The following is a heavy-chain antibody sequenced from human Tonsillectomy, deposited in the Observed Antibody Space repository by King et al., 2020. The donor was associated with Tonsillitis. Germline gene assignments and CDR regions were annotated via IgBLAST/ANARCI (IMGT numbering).Heavy chain of an antibody. V-gene: IGHV3-53*01. Sequence: VQLVESGGGLIQPGGSLRLSCAASGFTVSSKYMSWVRQAPGKGLEWVSVLYSGGDTYYADSVKGRFTISRDNSKNTMYLQMNSLRAEDTAVYYCARSMSFGCGWYGDAFDIWGQGTMVTVSS. D-gene: IGHD6-19*01. CDR2: LYSGGDT. J-gene: IGHJ3*02. CDR3: ARSMSFGCGWYGDAFDI. CDR1: GFTVSSKY.